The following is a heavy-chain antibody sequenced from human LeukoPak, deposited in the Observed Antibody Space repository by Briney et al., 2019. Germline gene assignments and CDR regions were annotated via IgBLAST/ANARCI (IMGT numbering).Heavy chain of an antibody. D-gene: IGHD1-1*01. CDR3: ARGERLGPDF. CDR2: IYHSGST. CDR1: GYSISSGYY. Sequence: SETLSLTCTVSGYSISSGYYWGWIRQPPGKGLEWIGSIYHSGSTYYNPSLKSRVTISVDTSKNQFSLKLSSVTAADTAVYYCARGERLGPDFWGQGTLVTVSS. J-gene: IGHJ4*02. V-gene: IGHV4-38-2*02.